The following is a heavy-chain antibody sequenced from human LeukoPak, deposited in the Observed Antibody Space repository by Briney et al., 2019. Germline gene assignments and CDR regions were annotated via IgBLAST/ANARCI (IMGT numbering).Heavy chain of an antibody. J-gene: IGHJ3*02. D-gene: IGHD2-2*01. V-gene: IGHV1-46*01. Sequence: GASVKVSCKVSGYTLTELSMHWVRQAPGQGLEWMGLINPTGGSTGYAQKFQGRVTMTRDMSTSTDYMELSSLRSEDTAIYYCARVMDVVPAAAGLLDAFDIWGQGTMVTVSS. CDR1: GYTLTELS. CDR2: INPTGGST. CDR3: ARVMDVVPAAAGLLDAFDI.